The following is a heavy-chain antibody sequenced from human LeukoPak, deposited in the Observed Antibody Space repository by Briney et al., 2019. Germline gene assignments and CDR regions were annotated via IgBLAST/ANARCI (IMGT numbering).Heavy chain of an antibody. D-gene: IGHD2-2*02. CDR2: KKQDGSEK. Sequence: PGGFLRLSCAASGFTFSSYWMSWVRQAPGKGLEWVANKKQDGSEKYYVDSVKGRFTISRDNAKNSLYLQMNGLRAEDTAVYYCARDRYCSSTSCYIGWFDPWGQGTLVTVSS. J-gene: IGHJ5*02. CDR1: GFTFSSYW. CDR3: ARDRYCSSTSCYIGWFDP. V-gene: IGHV3-7*01.